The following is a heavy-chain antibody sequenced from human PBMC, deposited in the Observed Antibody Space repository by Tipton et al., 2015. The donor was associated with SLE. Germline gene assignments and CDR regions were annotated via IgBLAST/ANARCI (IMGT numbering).Heavy chain of an antibody. CDR1: GFTFSSYE. CDR3: ARDRGTAAGTGDAFDI. V-gene: IGHV3-48*03. Sequence: SLRLSCAASGFTFSSYEMNWVRQAPGKGLEWVSYISSSGSTIYYADSVKGRFTISRDNAKNSLYLQMNSLRAEDTAVYYCARDRGTAAGTGDAFDIWGQGTMVTVSS. J-gene: IGHJ3*02. D-gene: IGHD6-13*01. CDR2: ISSSGSTI.